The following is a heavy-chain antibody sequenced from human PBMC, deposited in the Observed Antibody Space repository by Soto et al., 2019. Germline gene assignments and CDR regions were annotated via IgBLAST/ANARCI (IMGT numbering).Heavy chain of an antibody. CDR2: IGGSGHST. CDR1: RFAFNSYS. D-gene: IGHD3-10*01. V-gene: IGHV3-23*01. J-gene: IGHJ5*02. CDR3: AKGLSGSGDYNWFDP. Sequence: EVQLLESGGGLVQPGGSLRLSCATSRFAFNSYSMSWVRQAPGKGLEWVAGIGGSGHSTFYADTVRGRFTISRDNSKTTLYLQMDSLRAEDTAFSYCAKGLSGSGDYNWFDPWGQGTLVTVSS.